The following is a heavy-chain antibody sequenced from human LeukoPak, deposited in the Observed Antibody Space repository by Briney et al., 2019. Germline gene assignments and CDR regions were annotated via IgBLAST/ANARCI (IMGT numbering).Heavy chain of an antibody. J-gene: IGHJ4*02. D-gene: IGHD1-26*01. V-gene: IGHV3-33*01. CDR1: GFTFSSYG. CDR3: ARGVGTDY. CDR2: IWYDGSNK. Sequence: GGSLRLSCAASGFTFSSYGMHWVRQAPGKGLEWVAVIWYDGSNKYYADSVKGRFTISRDNAKNSLYLQMNSLRAEDTAVYYCARGVGTDYWGQGTQVTVSS.